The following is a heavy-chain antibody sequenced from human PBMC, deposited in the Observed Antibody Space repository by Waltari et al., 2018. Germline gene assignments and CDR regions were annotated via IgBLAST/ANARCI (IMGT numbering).Heavy chain of an antibody. Sequence: QVQLQESGPGLVKPSQTLSLTCTVSGDSMRSGNYFWSWIRQPAGKGLGGSGRVYTTGSTSYNPSLTTRVAISIDTPKNQMSLKLGSVTAADTAVYYCAMDPLNASFGYFDYWGQGALVTVSS. CDR3: AMDPLNASFGYFDY. CDR2: VYTTGST. CDR1: GDSMRSGNYF. V-gene: IGHV4-61*02. J-gene: IGHJ4*02. D-gene: IGHD3-3*01.